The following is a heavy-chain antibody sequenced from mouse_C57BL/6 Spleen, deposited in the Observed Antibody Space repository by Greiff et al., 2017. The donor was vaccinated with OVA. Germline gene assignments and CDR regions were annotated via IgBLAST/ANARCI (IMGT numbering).Heavy chain of an antibody. V-gene: IGHV1-80*01. CDR2: IYPGDGDT. J-gene: IGHJ2*01. CDR3: ERRDYYGSSLDY. D-gene: IGHD1-1*01. Sequence: QVQLQQSGAELVKPGASVKISCKASGYAFSSYWMNWVKQRPGKGLEWIGQIYPGDGDTNYNGKFKGKATLTADKSSSTAYMQLSSLTSEDSAVYFCERRDYYGSSLDYWGQGTTLTVSS. CDR1: GYAFSSYW.